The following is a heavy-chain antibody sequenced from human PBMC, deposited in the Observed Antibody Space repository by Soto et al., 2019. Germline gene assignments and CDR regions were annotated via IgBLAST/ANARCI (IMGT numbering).Heavy chain of an antibody. CDR1: GGSISSGGYY. CDR3: ARGRTSSPTPGD. J-gene: IGHJ4*02. V-gene: IGHV4-31*03. Sequence: PSETLSLTCTVSGGSISSGGYYWSWIRQHPGKGLEWIGYIYYSGSTYYNPSLKSRVTISVDTSKNQFSLKLSSVTAADTAVYYCARGRTSSPTPGDWGQGILVTVSS. D-gene: IGHD1-1*01. CDR2: IYYSGST.